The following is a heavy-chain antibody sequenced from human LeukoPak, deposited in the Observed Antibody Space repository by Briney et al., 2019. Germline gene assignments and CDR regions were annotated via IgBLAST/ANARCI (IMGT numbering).Heavy chain of an antibody. CDR1: GFTFSSYG. J-gene: IGHJ4*02. CDR2: ISYDGSNK. D-gene: IGHD4-23*01. V-gene: IGHV3-30*18. CDR3: AKALFAYGGYFDY. Sequence: PGGSLRLSCAASGFTFSSYGMHWVRQAPGKGLEWVAVISYDGSNKYYADSVKGRFTISRDNSKNTLYLQMNSLRAEDTAVYYCAKALFAYGGYFDYWGQGTLVTASS.